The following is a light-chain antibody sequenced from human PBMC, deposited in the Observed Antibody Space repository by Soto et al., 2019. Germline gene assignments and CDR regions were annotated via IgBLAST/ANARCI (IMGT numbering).Light chain of an antibody. V-gene: IGKV1-5*01. CDR2: DAS. J-gene: IGKJ1*01. CDR1: QNINAW. Sequence: IQMTQSPSTLSASVGDRVTITCRASQNINAWLAWYQQKPGKAPKLLISDASSLESGVPSRFSGSGSGTEFTLTRSGLQPDDFATYYCQHYRLYSPWTVGQGTKVDTK. CDR3: QHYRLYSPWT.